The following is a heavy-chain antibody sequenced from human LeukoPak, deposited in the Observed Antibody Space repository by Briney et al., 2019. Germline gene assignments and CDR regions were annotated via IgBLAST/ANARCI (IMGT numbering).Heavy chain of an antibody. D-gene: IGHD3-16*01. CDR3: ARDRYDYVWGSYYGMDV. V-gene: IGHV3-11*01. J-gene: IGHJ6*02. CDR2: ISSSGSTI. Sequence: GGSLRLSCAASGFTFSDYYMSWIRQAPGKGLEWVSYISSSGSTIYYADSVKGRFTISRDNAKNSLCLQMNSLRAEDTAAYYCARDRYDYVWGSYYGMDVWGQGTTVTVSS. CDR1: GFTFSDYY.